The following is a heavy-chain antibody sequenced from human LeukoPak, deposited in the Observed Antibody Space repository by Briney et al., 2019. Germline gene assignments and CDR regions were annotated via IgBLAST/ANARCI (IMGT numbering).Heavy chain of an antibody. CDR3: ARQRSGRFYDAFEI. CDR2: INPNSGGT. Sequence: GASVKVSCKASGYTFTGYHMHWVRQAPGQGLEWMRRINPNSGGTNYAQKFQGRVTMTRDTSISTAYMELSRLRSEDTAVYYCARQRSGRFYDAFEILGPRDNGHRLF. J-gene: IGHJ3*02. V-gene: IGHV1-2*06. D-gene: IGHD3-3*01. CDR1: GYTFTGYH.